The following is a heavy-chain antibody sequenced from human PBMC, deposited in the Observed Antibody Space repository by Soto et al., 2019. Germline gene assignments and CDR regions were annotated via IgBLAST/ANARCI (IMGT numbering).Heavy chain of an antibody. V-gene: IGHV4-59*07. CDR1: VPTMSSSY. D-gene: IGHD3-9*01. CDR2: IYYSGST. J-gene: IGHJ3*02. CDR3: ARLYPFFDLLSRSQLYAFDI. Sequence: SDPLRLGGTASVPTMSSSYWCWIRHAPGKGLEWIGYIYYSGSTNFSPSLKSRVTISIDTSKEQFSLKLSSVTAADTAVYYCARLYPFFDLLSRSQLYAFDISGQWTIVT.